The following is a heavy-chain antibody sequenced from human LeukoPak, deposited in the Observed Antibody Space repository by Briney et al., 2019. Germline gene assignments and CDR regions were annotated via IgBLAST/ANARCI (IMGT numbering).Heavy chain of an antibody. V-gene: IGHV1-2*02. D-gene: IGHD3-10*01. CDR3: ARDGLLWFGTPRVDP. J-gene: IGHJ5*02. CDR2: INPNSGGT. Sequence: ASVKVSCKASGYTFTGYYMHWVRQAPGQGLEWMGWINPNSGGTNYAQKFQGRVTMTRDTSISTAYMELSRLRSDDTAVYYCARDGLLWFGTPRVDPWGQGTLVTVSS. CDR1: GYTFTGYY.